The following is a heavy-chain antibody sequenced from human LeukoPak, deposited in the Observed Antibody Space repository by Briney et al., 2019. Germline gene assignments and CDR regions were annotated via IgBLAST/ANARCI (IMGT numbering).Heavy chain of an antibody. V-gene: IGHV7-4-1*02. CDR1: GYTFTNYP. Sequence: ASVKVSCKACGYTFTNYPMNWVRQAPGQGLEWMGWINTNTGNPTYAQGFTGRFVFSLDTSVSTAYLQISSLKAEDTAVYYCARVVGRGAGVQGLDYWGQGTLVTVSS. CDR2: INTNTGNP. J-gene: IGHJ4*02. D-gene: IGHD3/OR15-3a*01. CDR3: ARVVGRGAGVQGLDY.